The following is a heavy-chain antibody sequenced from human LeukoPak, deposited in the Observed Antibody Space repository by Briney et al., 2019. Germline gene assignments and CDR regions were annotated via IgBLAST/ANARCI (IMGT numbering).Heavy chain of an antibody. CDR3: ARDTGGLQPLWCFDY. J-gene: IGHJ4*02. V-gene: IGHV1-69*01. D-gene: IGHD5-24*01. Sequence: SVKVSCKASGGTFSSYAISWVRQAPGQGLEWMGGIITMFGTANYAQKFQGGVTLTADESTSTAYMGLSSLRSEDPAVYYCARDTGGLQPLWCFDYRGQGALVAVSS. CDR1: GGTFSSYA. CDR2: IITMFGTA.